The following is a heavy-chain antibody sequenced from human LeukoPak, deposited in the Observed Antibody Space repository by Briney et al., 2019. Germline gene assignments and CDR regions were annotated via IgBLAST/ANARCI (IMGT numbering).Heavy chain of an antibody. CDR2: IYYSGST. CDR3: ASVPHITMVRGGTNRYYYYYGMDV. CDR1: GGSISSYY. D-gene: IGHD3-10*01. V-gene: IGHV4-59*08. J-gene: IGHJ6*02. Sequence: KPSETLSLTCTVSGGSISSYYWSWIRQPPGKGLEWIGYIYYSGSTNYNPSLKSRVTISVDTSKNQFSLKLSSVTAADTAVYYCASVPHITMVRGGTNRYYYYYGMDVWGQGTTVTVSS.